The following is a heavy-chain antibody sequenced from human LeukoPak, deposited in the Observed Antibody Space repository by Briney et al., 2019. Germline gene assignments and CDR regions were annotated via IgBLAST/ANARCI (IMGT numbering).Heavy chain of an antibody. V-gene: IGHV3-53*01. CDR3: ARNQYSSGTFYYYGMDV. Sequence: GGSLRLSCAASGFTVSSNYMSWVRQAPGKGLEWVSVIYSGGSTYYADSVKGRFTISRDNSKNTLYLQMNSLRAEDTAVYYCARNQYSSGTFYYYGMDVWGQRTTVTVSS. CDR1: GFTVSSNY. D-gene: IGHD6-19*01. J-gene: IGHJ6*02. CDR2: IYSGGST.